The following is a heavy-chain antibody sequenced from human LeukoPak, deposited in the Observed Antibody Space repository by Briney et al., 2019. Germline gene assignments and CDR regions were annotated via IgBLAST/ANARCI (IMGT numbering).Heavy chain of an antibody. D-gene: IGHD6-13*01. CDR1: GGSFSGYY. Sequence: PSETLSLTCGVYGGSFSGYYWSWIRQPPGKGLEWIGEINPRGSTNYNPSLKSRVTLSADTSKNQFSLTLNSVTAADTAVYHCARSRLGYYFDYWGQGTLVTVSS. CDR3: ARSRLGYYFDY. CDR2: INPRGST. J-gene: IGHJ4*02. V-gene: IGHV4-34*01.